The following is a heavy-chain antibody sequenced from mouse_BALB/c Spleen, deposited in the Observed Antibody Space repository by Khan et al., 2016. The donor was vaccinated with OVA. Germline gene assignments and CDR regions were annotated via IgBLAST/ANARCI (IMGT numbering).Heavy chain of an antibody. D-gene: IGHD2-1*01. CDR1: GFSLTSYG. J-gene: IGHJ4*01. Sequence: QIQLVQSGPGLVAPSQSLSITCTVSGFSLTSYGVNWVRQPPGKGLEWLGVIWGDGSTNYHSALRSRLSISTDNSKNQAFLKLNSLQTDDKATYYCAKWGNSYYATDYWGQGTSVTVSS. CDR3: AKWGNSYYATDY. CDR2: IWGDGST. V-gene: IGHV2-3*01.